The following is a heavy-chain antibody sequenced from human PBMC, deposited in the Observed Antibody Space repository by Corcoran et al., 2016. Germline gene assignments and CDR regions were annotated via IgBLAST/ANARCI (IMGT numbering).Heavy chain of an antibody. CDR1: GGSSSSSNYY. J-gene: IGHJ3*02. V-gene: IGHV4-39*07. Sequence: QLQLQESGPGLVKPSETLSLTCTVSGGSSSSSNYYWGWIRQPPGKGLEWIGSIYYSGTTYYNPSLKSRVTISVDTSKNQFSLKLSSVTAADTAVYYCARYRSGYYPDDFDIWGQGTMVTVSS. D-gene: IGHD3-22*01. CDR3: ARYRSGYYPDDFDI. CDR2: IYYSGTT.